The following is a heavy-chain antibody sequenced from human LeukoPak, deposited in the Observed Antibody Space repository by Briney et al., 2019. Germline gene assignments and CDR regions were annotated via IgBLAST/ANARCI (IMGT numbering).Heavy chain of an antibody. CDR2: IGTAGDT. CDR3: ARGGFRVGATTWSYYYYGMDV. D-gene: IGHD1-26*01. V-gene: IGHV3-13*01. CDR1: GFTFSSYD. J-gene: IGHJ6*02. Sequence: GGSVRLSCAASGFTFSSYDMHWVRQATGKGLEWVSAIGTAGDTYYPGSVKGRFTISRENAKNSLYLQMNSLRAGDTAVYYCARGGFRVGATTWSYYYYGMDVWGQGTTVTVSS.